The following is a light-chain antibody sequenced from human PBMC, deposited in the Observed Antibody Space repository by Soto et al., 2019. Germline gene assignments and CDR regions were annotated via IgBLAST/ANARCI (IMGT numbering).Light chain of an antibody. CDR1: TSDVGSYNL. CDR2: EAS. Sequence: QSVLTQPASVSGSPGQSITISCTGTTSDVGSYNLVSWYQRQSGKAPKLMIYEASNRPSGVSNRFSGSKSGNTASLTISGLQAEDEADYYCSSYTSSRTWVFGGGTKLTVL. J-gene: IGLJ3*02. V-gene: IGLV2-14*02. CDR3: SSYTSSRTWV.